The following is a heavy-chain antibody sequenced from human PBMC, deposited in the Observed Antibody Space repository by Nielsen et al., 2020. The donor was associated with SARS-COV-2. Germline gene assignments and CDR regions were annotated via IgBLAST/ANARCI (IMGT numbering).Heavy chain of an antibody. V-gene: IGHV3-30*18. Sequence: GGSLRLSCVASGFTFSNYGMHWVRQAPGKGLEWVAVISYGGSNKYYADSVKGRFTISRDNSKNTLYLQMNSLGAEDTAVYYCTKDHYDILTGYMDVFDIWGQGTMVTVSS. CDR1: GFTFSNYG. CDR3: TKDHYDILTGYMDVFDI. D-gene: IGHD3-9*01. CDR2: ISYGGSNK. J-gene: IGHJ3*02.